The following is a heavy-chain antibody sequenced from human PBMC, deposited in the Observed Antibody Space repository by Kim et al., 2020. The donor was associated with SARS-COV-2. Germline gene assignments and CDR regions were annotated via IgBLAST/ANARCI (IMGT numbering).Heavy chain of an antibody. J-gene: IGHJ4*02. CDR2: SK. V-gene: IGHV3-66*01. CDR3: AREPSTYFDY. Sequence: SKYYADSGKGRFPTARDDSRNTVYLKMNSVRAEDPAVYFCAREPSTYFDYWGQGTLVTVSS.